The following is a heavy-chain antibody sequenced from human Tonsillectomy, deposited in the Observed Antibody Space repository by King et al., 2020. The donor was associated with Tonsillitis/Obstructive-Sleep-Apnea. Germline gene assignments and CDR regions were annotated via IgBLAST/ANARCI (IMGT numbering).Heavy chain of an antibody. V-gene: IGHV3-33*01. CDR2: IWYDGINK. CDR3: ARSYYDYIGGSYRYLPLDY. D-gene: IGHD3-16*02. J-gene: IGHJ4*02. Sequence: VQLVESGGGVVQPGRSLRLSCAASGFTFSSYGMHWVRQAPGKGLEWVAVIWYDGINKYYADSVKGRFTISRDNSKNTLYLQMNSLRAEDTAVYYCARSYYDYIGGSYRYLPLDYWGQGTLVTVSS. CDR1: GFTFSSYG.